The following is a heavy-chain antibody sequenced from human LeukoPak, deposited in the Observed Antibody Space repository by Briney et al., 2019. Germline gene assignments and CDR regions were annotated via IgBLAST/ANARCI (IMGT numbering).Heavy chain of an antibody. CDR3: ARDVPPYSSSWYGYYYYGMDV. D-gene: IGHD6-13*01. J-gene: IGHJ6*02. Sequence: ASVKVSCKASGYTFTGYYMHWVRQAPGQGLEWMGWINPNSGGTNYAQKFQGRVTMTRDTSIGTAYMELSRLRSDDTAVYYCARDVPPYSSSWYGYYYYGMDVWGQGTTVTVSS. V-gene: IGHV1-2*02. CDR2: INPNSGGT. CDR1: GYTFTGYY.